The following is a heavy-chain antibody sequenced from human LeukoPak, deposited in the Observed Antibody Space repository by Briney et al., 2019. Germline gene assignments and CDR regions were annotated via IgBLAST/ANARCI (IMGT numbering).Heavy chain of an antibody. CDR1: GVAFESYT. Sequence: GGSLRLSCTASGVAFESYTMHWVRQAPGKGLEWVSLIWYDGITSYSSDSAKGRFTISRDNPKSTLFLEMNSLRAEDTAVYYCAKDRTLYYDFWSGYTNTGMDVWGQGTTVTVSS. CDR2: IWYDGITS. V-gene: IGHV3-30*02. D-gene: IGHD3-3*01. J-gene: IGHJ6*02. CDR3: AKDRTLYYDFWSGYTNTGMDV.